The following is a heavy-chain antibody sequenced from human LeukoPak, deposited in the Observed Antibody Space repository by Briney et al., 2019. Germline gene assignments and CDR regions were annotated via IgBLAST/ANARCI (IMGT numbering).Heavy chain of an antibody. CDR1: GYTFTSYG. J-gene: IGHJ6*02. D-gene: IGHD3-22*01. CDR3: ARDGYYDSCGYYFGYYGMDV. CDR2: ISAYNGNA. V-gene: IGHV1-18*01. Sequence: ASVKVSCKASGYTFTSYGISWVRQAPGQGLEWMGWISAYNGNANYAQKLQGRVTMTTDTSTSTAYMELRSLRSDDTAVYCCARDGYYDSCGYYFGYYGMDVWGQGTTVTVSS.